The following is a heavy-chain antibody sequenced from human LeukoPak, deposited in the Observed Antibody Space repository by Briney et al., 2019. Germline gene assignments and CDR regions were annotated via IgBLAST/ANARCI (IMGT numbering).Heavy chain of an antibody. CDR2: IDQDGSEK. V-gene: IGHV3-7*02. CDR3: ARLYDSNRDHSGYGY. J-gene: IGHJ4*02. CDR1: ALTFSSYW. Sequence: PGGSLRLSCAASALTFSSYWMSWVRQAPGKGLEWVANIDQDGSEKYYVDSVKGRFTISRDNAKNSLYMQMNSLRIEDTAVYYCARLYDSNRDHSGYGYWGRGTLVTVSS. D-gene: IGHD5-12*01.